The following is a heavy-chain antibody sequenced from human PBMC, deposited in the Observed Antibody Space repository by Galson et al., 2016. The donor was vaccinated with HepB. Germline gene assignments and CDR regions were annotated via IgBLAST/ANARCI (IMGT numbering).Heavy chain of an antibody. V-gene: IGHV3-9*01. Sequence: SLRLSCAASGFNFDDYAMHWVRQIPGKGLEWVSCINWNSGHKDYADSVKGRFTISRDNAKNSLYLQMNSLKLEDTAVYYCTKAGGVGRSPPYFYYGVDVWGQGTTVTVS. D-gene: IGHD2-8*02. CDR2: INWNSGHK. CDR1: GFNFDDYA. J-gene: IGHJ6*02. CDR3: TKAGGVGRSPPYFYYGVDV.